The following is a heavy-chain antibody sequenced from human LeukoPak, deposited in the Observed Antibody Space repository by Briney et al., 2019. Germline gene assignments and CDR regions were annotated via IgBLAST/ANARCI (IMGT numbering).Heavy chain of an antibody. CDR2: INPNTGNP. CDR1: GYTFTNYA. CDR3: ARAYQRLGELSLPDY. D-gene: IGHD3-16*02. J-gene: IGHJ4*02. Sequence: AXVKVSCKASGYTFTNYAMNWVRQAPGQGLEWMGWINPNTGNPTYAQGFTGRFVFSLDTSVSTTYLQISSLKAEDTALYYCARAYQRLGELSLPDYWGQGTLVTVSS. V-gene: IGHV7-4-1*02.